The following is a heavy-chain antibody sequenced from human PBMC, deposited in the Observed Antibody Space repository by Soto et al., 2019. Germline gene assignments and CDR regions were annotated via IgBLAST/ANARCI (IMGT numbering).Heavy chain of an antibody. CDR1: GYTFTGYY. Sequence: ASVKVSCKASGYTFTGYYMHWVRQAPGQGLEWMGWINPNSGGTNYAQKFQGRVTMTRDTSISTAYMELSSLRSEDTAVYYCARSIDYGGNSWTYFDYWGQGTLVTVSS. CDR3: ARSIDYGGNSWTYFDY. J-gene: IGHJ4*02. V-gene: IGHV1-2*02. D-gene: IGHD4-17*01. CDR2: INPNSGGT.